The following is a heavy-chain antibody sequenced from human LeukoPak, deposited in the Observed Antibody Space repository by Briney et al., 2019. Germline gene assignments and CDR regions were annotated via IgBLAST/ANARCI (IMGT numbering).Heavy chain of an antibody. Sequence: GGSLRLSCAASGFTFSSYWMSWVRQAPGKGLEWVSAISGSGGSTYYADSVKGRFTISRDNSKNTLYLQMNSLRAEDTAVYYCAKVGSYSSSWYGIFDYWGQGTLVTVSS. J-gene: IGHJ4*02. CDR3: AKVGSYSSSWYGIFDY. CDR2: ISGSGGST. V-gene: IGHV3-23*01. D-gene: IGHD6-13*01. CDR1: GFTFSSYW.